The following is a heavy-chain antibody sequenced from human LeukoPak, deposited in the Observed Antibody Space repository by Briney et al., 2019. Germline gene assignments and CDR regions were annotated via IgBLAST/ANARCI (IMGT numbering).Heavy chain of an antibody. CDR1: GFTFSSYW. Sequence: GGSLRLSCAASGFTFSSYWMSWVRQAPGKGLEWVANIKQDGSEKYYVDSVKGRFTISRDNAKNSLYLQMNSLRAEDTAVYYCARDDSSGYTLEDAFDIWGQGTMVTVSS. CDR2: IKQDGSEK. CDR3: ARDDSSGYTLEDAFDI. D-gene: IGHD3-22*01. J-gene: IGHJ3*02. V-gene: IGHV3-7*03.